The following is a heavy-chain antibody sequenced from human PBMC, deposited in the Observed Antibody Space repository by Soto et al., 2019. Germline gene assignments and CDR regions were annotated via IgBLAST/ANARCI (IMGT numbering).Heavy chain of an antibody. CDR2: IVPIFGTA. Sequence: SVKVSCKASGGTFSSYAISWVRQAPGQGLEWMGGIVPIFGTANYAQKFQGRVTITADESTSTAYMELSSLRSEDTAVYYCARSRWENPGIAAGGWFDPWGQGTLVTVSS. CDR3: ARSRWENPGIAAGGWFDP. J-gene: IGHJ5*02. CDR1: GGTFSSYA. D-gene: IGHD6-13*01. V-gene: IGHV1-69*13.